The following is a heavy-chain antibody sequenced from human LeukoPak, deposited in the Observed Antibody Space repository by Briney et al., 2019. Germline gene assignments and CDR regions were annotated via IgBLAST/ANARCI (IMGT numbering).Heavy chain of an antibody. V-gene: IGHV4-34*01. D-gene: IGHD1-26*01. CDR1: GGSFSGYY. Sequence: SETLSLTCAVYGGSFSGYYWSWIRQLPGKGLEWIGEINHSGSTNYNPSLKSRVTISVDTSKNQFSLKLSSVTAADTAVYYCARRGASSNWFDPWGQGTLVTVSS. CDR2: INHSGST. J-gene: IGHJ5*02. CDR3: ARRGASSNWFDP.